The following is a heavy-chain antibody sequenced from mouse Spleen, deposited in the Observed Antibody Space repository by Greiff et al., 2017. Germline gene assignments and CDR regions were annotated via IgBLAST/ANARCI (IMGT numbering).Heavy chain of an antibody. CDR1: GYTFTSYW. Sequence: VKVVESGAELVKPGASVKLSCKASGYTFTSYWMHWVKQRPGQGLEWIGYINPSSGYTKYNQKFKDKATLTADKSSSTAYMQLSSLTYEDSAVYYYSRYGDGNYAWFAYWGQGTLVTVSA. J-gene: IGHJ3*01. CDR2: INPSSGYT. CDR3: SRYGDGNYAWFAY. V-gene: IGHV1-7*01. D-gene: IGHD2-1*01.